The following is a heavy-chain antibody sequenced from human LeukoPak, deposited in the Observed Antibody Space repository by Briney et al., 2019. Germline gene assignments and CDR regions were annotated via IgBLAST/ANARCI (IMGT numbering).Heavy chain of an antibody. D-gene: IGHD6-19*01. CDR3: AREWSGIVAGSIDY. CDR1: GGSFSGYY. V-gene: IGHV4-34*01. CDR2: INHSGST. Sequence: SGTLSLTCAVYGGSFSGYYWSWIRQPPGKGLEWIGEINHSGSTNYNPTLKSRVTISVDTSKNQFSVKLSSVTAADTAVYYCAREWSGIVAGSIDYWGQGTLVTVSS. J-gene: IGHJ4*02.